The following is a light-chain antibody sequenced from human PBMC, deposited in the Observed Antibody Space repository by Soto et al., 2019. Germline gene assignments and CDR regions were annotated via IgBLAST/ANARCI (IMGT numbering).Light chain of an antibody. J-gene: IGLJ3*02. Sequence: QSALTQPASVSGSPGQSITISCTGTSSDVGGYNYVSWYQQHPGKAPNLIIYEFSNRPSGVSNRFAGSKSGNTASLTISVLQAEDEDDYYCSSYTSSRTLVFGGGTKLTVL. CDR1: SSDVGGYNY. CDR3: SSYTSSRTLV. V-gene: IGLV2-14*01. CDR2: EFS.